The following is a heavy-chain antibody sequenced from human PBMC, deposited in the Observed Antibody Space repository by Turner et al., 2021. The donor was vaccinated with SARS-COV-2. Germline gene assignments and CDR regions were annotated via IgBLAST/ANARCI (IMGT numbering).Heavy chain of an antibody. V-gene: IGHV2-5*01. J-gene: IGHJ4*02. CDR3: THTPGFGSSDF. D-gene: IGHD3-10*01. CDR1: GFSLTTSGVG. CDR2: VYWSNEK. Sequence: QITLKESGPTLVNPTPTLTLTCTFAGFSLTTSGVGVVWIRQPPGKALEWLAVVYWSNEKRYSPSLKRRVTITKDTSKNQVVLTMTKVDPLDTATYFCTHTPGFGSSDFWGQGTLVTVSP.